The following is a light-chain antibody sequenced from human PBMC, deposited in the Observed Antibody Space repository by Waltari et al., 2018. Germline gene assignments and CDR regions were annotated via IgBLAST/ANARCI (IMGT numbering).Light chain of an antibody. V-gene: IGKV3-20*01. CDR1: QSVRNNY. Sequence: CRASQSVRNNYLKWYQQKPGQATGLLIQGAASRATGMAVRFSGSGCGTDFTLTISRLEPEDVAVYYCQQYDGIVLTFGGGTRVEI. CDR3: QQYDGIVLT. CDR2: GAA. J-gene: IGKJ4*01.